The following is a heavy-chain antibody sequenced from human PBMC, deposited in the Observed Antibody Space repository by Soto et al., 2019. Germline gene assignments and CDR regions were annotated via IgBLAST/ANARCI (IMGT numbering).Heavy chain of an antibody. V-gene: IGHV5-51*01. CDR3: ARHSTYCSGGSCYSVDFDY. CDR1: GYSFSDYY. Sequence: GESLKISCKASGYSFSDYYIGWVRQMPGKGLEWMGIIYPADSDSTYSPSFQGQVTMSADRSLGIAYLQWSSLKASDTAMYYCARHSTYCSGGSCYSVDFDYWGQGTLVTVSS. J-gene: IGHJ4*02. CDR2: IYPADSDS. D-gene: IGHD2-15*01.